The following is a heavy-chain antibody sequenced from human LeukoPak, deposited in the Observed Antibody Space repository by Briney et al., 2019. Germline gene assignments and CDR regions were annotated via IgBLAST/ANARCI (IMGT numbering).Heavy chain of an antibody. V-gene: IGHV4-34*01. CDR3: ARGHGQ. Sequence: SETLSLTCAAYGGSFSGYYWSWIRQPPGKGLEWIGEINHSGSTNYNPSLKSRVTISVDTSKNQFSLKLSSVTAADTAVYFCARGHGQWGQGTLVTVSS. CDR2: INHSGST. J-gene: IGHJ4*02. CDR1: GGSFSGYY.